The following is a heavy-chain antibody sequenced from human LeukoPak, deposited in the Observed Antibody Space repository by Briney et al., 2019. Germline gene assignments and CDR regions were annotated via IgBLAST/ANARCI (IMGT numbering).Heavy chain of an antibody. Sequence: GGSLRLSCGGSRFTFSTYAMSWVRQAPGKGLEWVSGISGSGSSTYYADSVKGRFTISRDNSKNTLYLQMNSLRAEDTAVYYCAKARDYDFWSGYSNYFDYWGQGTLFTVSS. CDR2: ISGSGSST. CDR3: AKARDYDFWSGYSNYFDY. V-gene: IGHV3-23*01. D-gene: IGHD3-3*01. CDR1: RFTFSTYA. J-gene: IGHJ4*02.